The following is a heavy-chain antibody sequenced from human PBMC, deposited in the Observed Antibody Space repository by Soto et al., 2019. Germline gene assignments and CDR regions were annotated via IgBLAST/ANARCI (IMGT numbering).Heavy chain of an antibody. J-gene: IGHJ5*02. D-gene: IGHD2-15*01. CDR1: GYTFTNYA. CDR2: INAGNGNT. V-gene: IGHV1-3*01. Sequence: QVQLVQSGAEVKKPGASVKVSCKASGYTFTNYAMHWVRQAPGQRLEWMGWINAGNGNTKYSQKFQGRVTITRDTSASTANMELGSLRSEDTAVYYCARESGARIPGYWFDPWGQGTLVTVSS. CDR3: ARESGARIPGYWFDP.